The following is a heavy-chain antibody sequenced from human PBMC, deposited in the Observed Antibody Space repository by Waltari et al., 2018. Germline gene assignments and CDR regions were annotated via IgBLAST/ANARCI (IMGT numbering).Heavy chain of an antibody. CDR1: GGTFSSYA. D-gene: IGHD3-10*01. CDR3: ARGDYYGSGRSDFDY. CDR2: SIPIFGTA. J-gene: IGHJ4*02. Sequence: QVQLVQSGAEVKKPGYSVKVSCKASGGTFSSYAISWVRQAPGQGLEWMGGSIPIFGTANYAHKFQGRVTITTDESTSTAYMELSSLRSEYTAVYYCARGDYYGSGRSDFDYWGQGTLVTVSS. V-gene: IGHV1-69*05.